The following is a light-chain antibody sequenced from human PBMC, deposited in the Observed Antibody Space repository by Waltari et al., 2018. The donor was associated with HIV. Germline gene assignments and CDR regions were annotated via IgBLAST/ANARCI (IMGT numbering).Light chain of an antibody. CDR3: QQYYSTQTWT. J-gene: IGKJ1*01. Sequence: FVMTQSPDSLAVSLRARATYTCPSIPSVLYSSNKNNYLAWYQQKPGQPPKLLIYWASTRESGVPDRFSGSGSGTEFTLTISSLQAEDVAVYYCQQYYSTQTWTFGQGTKVEIK. CDR2: WAS. CDR1: PSVLYSSNKNNY. V-gene: IGKV4-1*01.